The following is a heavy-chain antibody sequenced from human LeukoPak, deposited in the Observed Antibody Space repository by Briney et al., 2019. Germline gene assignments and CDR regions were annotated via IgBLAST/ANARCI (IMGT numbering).Heavy chain of an antibody. CDR1: GFTFSSYG. V-gene: IGHV3-33*08. CDR2: IWYDGNNK. J-gene: IGHJ4*02. D-gene: IGHD2-15*01. Sequence: PGRSLRPSCAASGFTFSSYGMHWVRQAPGKGLEWVAVIWYDGNNKYYADSVKGRFTISRDNSKNTLYLQLNSLRAEDTAVYYCARQHCSGGDCYFFDWGQGTLVTVSS. CDR3: ARQHCSGGDCYFFD.